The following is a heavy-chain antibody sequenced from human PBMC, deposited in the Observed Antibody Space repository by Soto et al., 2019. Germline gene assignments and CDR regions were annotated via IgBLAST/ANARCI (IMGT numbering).Heavy chain of an antibody. Sequence: LTLTCSFSGFTFSSYGMHWVRQAPGKGLEWVAVISYDGSNKYYADSVKGRFTISRDNSKNTLYLQMNSLRAEDTAVYYCAKSPAGYCSSTSCQGVYYYGMDVWGQGTTVTVYS. V-gene: IGHV3-30*18. J-gene: IGHJ6*02. CDR3: AKSPAGYCSSTSCQGVYYYGMDV. CDR2: ISYDGSNK. D-gene: IGHD2-2*01. CDR1: GFTFSSYG.